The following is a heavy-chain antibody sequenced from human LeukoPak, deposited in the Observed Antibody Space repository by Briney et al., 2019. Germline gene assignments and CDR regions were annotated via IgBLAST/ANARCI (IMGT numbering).Heavy chain of an antibody. CDR3: AREEAAAGNWFDP. CDR2: TYHSGST. CDR1: GGSISSGGYS. V-gene: IGHV4-30-2*01. Sequence: SETLSLTCAVSGGSISSGGYSWSWIRQPPGKGLEWIGYTYHSGSTYYNPSLKSRVTISVDRSKNQFSLKLSSVTAADTAVYYCAREEAAAGNWFDPWGQGTLVTVSS. D-gene: IGHD6-13*01. J-gene: IGHJ5*02.